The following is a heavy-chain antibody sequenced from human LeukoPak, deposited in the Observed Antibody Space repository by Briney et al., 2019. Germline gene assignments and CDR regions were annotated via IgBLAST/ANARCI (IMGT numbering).Heavy chain of an antibody. CDR2: ISSSSSTI. J-gene: IGHJ4*02. CDR1: GFTFSDYY. V-gene: IGHV3-11*04. CDR3: IVFAVTGTLGFDY. Sequence: PGGSLRLSCAASGFTFSDYYMSWVRQAPGKGLEWVSYISSSSSTIYYADSVKGRFTISRDNAKNSLSLQMNSLRAEDTAVYYCIVFAVTGTLGFDYWGQGTLVTVSS. D-gene: IGHD6-19*01.